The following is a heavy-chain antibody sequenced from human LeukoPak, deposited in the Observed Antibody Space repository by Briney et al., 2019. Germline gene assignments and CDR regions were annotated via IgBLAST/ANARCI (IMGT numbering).Heavy chain of an antibody. Sequence: GGSLRLSCAASGNYWMHWVRRTPGQGLVWVSRISHDGFISYADSVKGRFTISRDNAKNTLILQTNSLRAEDTAVYYCARDWVYKIDYWGRGTLVTVSS. CDR2: ISHDGFI. CDR3: ARDWVYKIDY. D-gene: IGHD5-24*01. J-gene: IGHJ4*02. CDR1: GNYW. V-gene: IGHV3-74*01.